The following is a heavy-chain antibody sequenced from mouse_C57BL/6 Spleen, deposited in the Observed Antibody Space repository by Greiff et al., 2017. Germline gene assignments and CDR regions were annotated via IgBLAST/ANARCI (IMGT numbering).Heavy chain of an antibody. CDR3: ARRGWDVWYFDV. CDR2: ISDGGSYT. V-gene: IGHV5-4*03. D-gene: IGHD4-1*01. Sequence: EVKLMESGGGLVKPGGSLKLSCAASGFTFSSYAMSWVRQTPEKRLEWVATISDGGSYTYYPDNVKGRFTISRDNAKNNLYLQMSHLKSEDTAMYYCARRGWDVWYFDVWGTGTTVTVSS. CDR1: GFTFSSYA. J-gene: IGHJ1*03.